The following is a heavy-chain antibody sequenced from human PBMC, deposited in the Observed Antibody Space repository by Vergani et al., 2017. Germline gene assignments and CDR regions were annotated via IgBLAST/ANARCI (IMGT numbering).Heavy chain of an antibody. D-gene: IGHD3-10*01. Sequence: QVQLVESGGGVVQPGGSLRLSCVASGFTFSTYGMHWVRQAPGKGLQWVAFIRYDGSNKYYADSVKGRFTISRDNSKNTLYLQMNSLRAEDTAVYYCAKDDPYGSGSYYNGPLLFDPWGQGTLVTVSS. CDR2: IRYDGSNK. V-gene: IGHV3-30*02. CDR3: AKDDPYGSGSYYNGPLLFDP. CDR1: GFTFSTYG. J-gene: IGHJ5*02.